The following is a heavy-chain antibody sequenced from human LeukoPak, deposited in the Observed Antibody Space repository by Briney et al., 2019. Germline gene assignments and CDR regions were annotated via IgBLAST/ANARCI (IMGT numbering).Heavy chain of an antibody. D-gene: IGHD4-11*01. V-gene: IGHV3-30-3*01. CDR3: ARDWLIGATVTAALDY. CDR1: GFTFSSYA. Sequence: PGGSLRLSCVASGFTFSSYAMHWVRQAPGKGLEWVAVISYDGSNKYYADSVKGRFTISRDNSKNTLYLQMNSLRAEDTAAYYCARDWLIGATVTAALDYWGQGTLVTVSS. J-gene: IGHJ4*02. CDR2: ISYDGSNK.